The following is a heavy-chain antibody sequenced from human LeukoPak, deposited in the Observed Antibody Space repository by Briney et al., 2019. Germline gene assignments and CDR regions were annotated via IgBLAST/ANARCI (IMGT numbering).Heavy chain of an antibody. CDR1: GDSISNYY. CDR3: ARSLGAQLPPIH. Sequence: SETLSLTCTVSGDSISNYYWSWIRQPPGKGPEWIGYIYYSGSTNYNPSLKSRVTISVDTSKNQFSLKLTSVTAADTAVYYCARSLGAQLPPIHWGQGTLVTVSS. D-gene: IGHD2-2*01. CDR2: IYYSGST. J-gene: IGHJ4*02. V-gene: IGHV4-59*01.